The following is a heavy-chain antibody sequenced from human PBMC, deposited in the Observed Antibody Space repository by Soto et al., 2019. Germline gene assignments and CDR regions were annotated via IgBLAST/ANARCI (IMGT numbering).Heavy chain of an antibody. V-gene: IGHV4-31*03. CDR2: IYYSGST. CDR1: GGSISSGGYY. Sequence: QVQLQESGPGLVKPSQTLSLTCTVSGGSISSGGYYWSWIRQHPGKGLEWIGYIYYSGSTYYNPSLKSRVTISVDTSKNQCSLKLSSVTAADMAVYYCARDPYHRGYSYGAKKYGMAVWGQGTTVTVSS. D-gene: IGHD5-18*01. CDR3: ARDPYHRGYSYGAKKYGMAV. J-gene: IGHJ6*02.